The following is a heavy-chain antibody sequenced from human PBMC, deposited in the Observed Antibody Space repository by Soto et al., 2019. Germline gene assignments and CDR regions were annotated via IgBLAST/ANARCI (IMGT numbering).Heavy chain of an antibody. CDR2: ISGFNDDT. D-gene: IGHD3-10*01. J-gene: IGHJ5*02. V-gene: IGHV1-18*01. CDR3: ARSGSYYPARNWFGP. Sequence: QIALVQSGAEMKNPGASVKVSCKASGYTFTSYGISWVRQAPGQGLEWMGWISGFNDDTNLAQRFQGRITVTKDTSTSTAYMELRSLKSADTAVYYCARSGSYYPARNWFGPWGQGTLVTVSS. CDR1: GYTFTSYG.